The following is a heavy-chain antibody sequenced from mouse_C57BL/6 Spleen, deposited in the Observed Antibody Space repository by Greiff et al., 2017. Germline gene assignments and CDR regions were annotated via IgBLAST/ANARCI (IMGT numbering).Heavy chain of an antibody. D-gene: IGHD1-1*01. CDR2: IDPSDSYT. CDR1: GYTFTSYW. Sequence: QVQLQQPGAELVMPGASVKLSCKASGYTFTSYWMHWVKQRPGQGLEWIGEIDPSDSYTNYNQKFKGKSTLTVDKSSSTAYMQLSSLTSEDSAVYYCARKATVVGPFDYWGQGTTLTVSS. J-gene: IGHJ2*01. CDR3: ARKATVVGPFDY. V-gene: IGHV1-69*01.